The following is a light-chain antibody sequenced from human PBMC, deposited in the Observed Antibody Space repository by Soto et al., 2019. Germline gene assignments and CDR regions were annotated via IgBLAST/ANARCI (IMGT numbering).Light chain of an antibody. Sequence: EIVMTQAPATLSVCQGERATLSCRASQSVSSNLAWYQQKPGQAPRLLIYGASTRATGIPARFSGSGSGTEFTLTISSLQSEDFAVYYCQQYNNWPTTFGQGTRLEIK. CDR3: QQYNNWPTT. CDR2: GAS. V-gene: IGKV3-15*01. J-gene: IGKJ5*01. CDR1: QSVSSN.